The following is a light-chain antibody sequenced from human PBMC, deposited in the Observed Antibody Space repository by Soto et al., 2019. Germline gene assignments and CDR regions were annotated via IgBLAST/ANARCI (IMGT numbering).Light chain of an antibody. CDR3: CSYAGTVAYV. V-gene: IGLV2-23*02. CDR1: GSDVGAYNL. J-gene: IGLJ1*01. CDR2: EVN. Sequence: QRALTNPASGTSAHGHASTISRDANGSDVGAYNLVSWYQQHPGKAPKLVICEVNTRPSGISNRFSGSKSGDTASLTISGLQAEDEADYFCCSYAGTVAYVFGTGTKVTVL.